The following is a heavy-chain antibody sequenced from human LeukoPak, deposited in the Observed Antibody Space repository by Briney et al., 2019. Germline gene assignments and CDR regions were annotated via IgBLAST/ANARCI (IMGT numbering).Heavy chain of an antibody. CDR3: AKHSVGDTVGWDAFDI. CDR1: GFPFSDYA. J-gene: IGHJ3*02. CDR2: TSGSGITT. D-gene: IGHD1-26*01. V-gene: IGHV3-23*05. Sequence: GGSLRLSCTASGFPFSDYAMSWVREAPGKGLEWVSVTSGSGITTYNADSAKGRFTISRDNSKNALSLQMDSLRGEDTRVYYCAKHSVGDTVGWDAFDIWGQGTLVTVSS.